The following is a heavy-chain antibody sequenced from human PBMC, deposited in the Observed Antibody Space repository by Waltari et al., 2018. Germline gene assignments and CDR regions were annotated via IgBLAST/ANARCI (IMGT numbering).Heavy chain of an antibody. V-gene: IGHV3-73*01. J-gene: IGHJ4*02. CDR2: IRSRFKGDAT. CDR1: GLLIRDYA. Sequence: EVQLVESGGALVQPGGSLTLSCAASGLLIRDYAIHWVRQASGKGPEWVGRIRSRFKGDATAYGESVQGRVAISRDDSKNTVYLEMNSLKTDDTAVYYCIRPFEMGIDWGQGTLVTVSS. CDR3: IRPFEMGID. D-gene: IGHD7-27*01.